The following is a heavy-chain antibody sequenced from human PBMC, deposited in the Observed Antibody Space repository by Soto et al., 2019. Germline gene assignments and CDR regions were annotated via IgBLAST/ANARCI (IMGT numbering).Heavy chain of an antibody. J-gene: IGHJ3*02. V-gene: IGHV1-18*01. D-gene: IGHD3-22*01. Sequence: ASVKVSCKASGYTFTSFGINWVRQAPGKGLEWMGWISGYNGNTNYAQNLQDRVTMTRDTSTSTAYMELRSLRSDDTAVYYCAAGILNYYDSSGYYPYDAFDIWGQGTMVTVSS. CDR2: ISGYNGNT. CDR3: AAGILNYYDSSGYYPYDAFDI. CDR1: GYTFTSFG.